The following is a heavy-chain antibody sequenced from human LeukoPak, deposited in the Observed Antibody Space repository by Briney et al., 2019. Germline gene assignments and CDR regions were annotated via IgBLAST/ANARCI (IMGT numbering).Heavy chain of an antibody. Sequence: KPSETLSLTCTVSSGSISSYYWTWIRQPPGKGLEWIGFIYNSGSTNYNPSLKSRVTISVDTSKNQFSLKLSSVTAADTAVYYCARTNAFDIWGQGTMVTVSS. V-gene: IGHV4-59*01. J-gene: IGHJ3*02. CDR2: IYNSGST. CDR3: ARTNAFDI. CDR1: SGSISSYY.